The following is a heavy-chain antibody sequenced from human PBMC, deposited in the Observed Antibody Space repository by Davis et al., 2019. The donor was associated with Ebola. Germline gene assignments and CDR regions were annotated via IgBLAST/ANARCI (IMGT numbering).Heavy chain of an antibody. J-gene: IGHJ4*02. V-gene: IGHV1-69*04. D-gene: IGHD6-13*01. CDR3: ARDIGVAAAGTSGDY. CDR2: IIPILGIA. CDR1: GYTFTSYD. Sequence: AASVKVSCKASGYTFTSYDINWVRQAPGQGLEWMGRIIPILGIANYAQKFQGRVTITADKSTSTAYMELSSLRSEDTAVYYCARDIGVAAAGTSGDYWGQGTLVTVSS.